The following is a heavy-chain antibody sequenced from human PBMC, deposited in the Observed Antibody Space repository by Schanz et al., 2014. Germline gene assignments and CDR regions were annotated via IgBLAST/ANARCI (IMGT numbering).Heavy chain of an antibody. Sequence: EVQLLESGGGLVQPGGSLRLSCAASGFTFSCYAMTWVRQAPGKGLDWVSAISGSGSSTYYADSVKGRFTISRDNSKNALDLQMNTLRTKDTARYCCAKKLNRRGGQTNFYCYYGMDVWGQGTTVTVSS. V-gene: IGHV3-23*01. J-gene: IGHJ6*02. CDR1: GFTFSCYA. D-gene: IGHD5-12*01. CDR2: ISGSGSST. CDR3: AKKLNRRGGQTNFYCYYGMDV.